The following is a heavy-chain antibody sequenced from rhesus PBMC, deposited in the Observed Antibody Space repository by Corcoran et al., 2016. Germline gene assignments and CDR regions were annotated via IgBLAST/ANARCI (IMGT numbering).Heavy chain of an antibody. CDR3: ARGTGNLSFDH. CDR2: IGGSSGST. Sequence: QVQLQESGPGLVKPSETLSLTCAVSGYSISSGYCWSWFRQPPGKGLEWMWYIGGSSGSTNYNPSLKSRVTISKDTSKNQFSLTLSSVTAADTAVYYCARGTGNLSFDHWGQGVLVTVSS. D-gene: IGHD4-35*01. J-gene: IGHJ4*01. CDR1: GYSISSGYC. V-gene: IGHV4-127*01.